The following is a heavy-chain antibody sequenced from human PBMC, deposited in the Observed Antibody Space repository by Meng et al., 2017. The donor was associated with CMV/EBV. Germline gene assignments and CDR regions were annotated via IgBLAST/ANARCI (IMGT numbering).Heavy chain of an antibody. V-gene: IGHV1-46*01. J-gene: IGHJ4*02. CDR3: ARGGVFRGVILY. Sequence: CQASGYTFTSYFLHWVRQASGPGLEGLGIINPSGGSASYAQKFQGRVTMTRDTSTSTVYMELSSLRSEDTAVYYCARGGVFRGVILYWGQGTLVTVSS. D-gene: IGHD3-10*01. CDR1: GYTFTSYF. CDR2: INPSGGSA.